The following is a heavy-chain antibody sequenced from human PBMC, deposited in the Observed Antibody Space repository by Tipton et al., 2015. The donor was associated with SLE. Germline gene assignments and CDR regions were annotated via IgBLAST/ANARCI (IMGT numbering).Heavy chain of an antibody. CDR2: IYYSGST. CDR3: ASERNGDWAAFDY. V-gene: IGHV4-59*01. CDR1: GGATSDYY. J-gene: IGHJ4*02. D-gene: IGHD2-21*01. Sequence: TLSLTCTFSGGATSDYYWNWIRQPPGKGLEWIGNIYYSGSTSYNPSLKSRVTISIDTTKNHFSLKLSSVTAADTAMYYCASERNGDWAAFDYWGQGILVTVSS.